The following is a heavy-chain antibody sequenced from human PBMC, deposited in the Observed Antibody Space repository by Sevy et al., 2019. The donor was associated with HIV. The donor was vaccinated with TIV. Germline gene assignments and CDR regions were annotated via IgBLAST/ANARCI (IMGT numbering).Heavy chain of an antibody. Sequence: GGSLRLSCAASGFTVSSYGMHWVRQAPGKGLEWVAVIYYDGVNKFYADSVKGRFPISRDNSKNTPYLQMNSLRAEDTAVYYCAKGYYYDSSGYWKDAFDIWGPGTMVTVSS. D-gene: IGHD3-22*01. CDR2: IYYDGVNK. V-gene: IGHV3-33*06. J-gene: IGHJ3*02. CDR1: GFTVSSYG. CDR3: AKGYYYDSSGYWKDAFDI.